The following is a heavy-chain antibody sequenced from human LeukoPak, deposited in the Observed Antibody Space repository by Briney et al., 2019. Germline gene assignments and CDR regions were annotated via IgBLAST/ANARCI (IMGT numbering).Heavy chain of an antibody. CDR1: GGSIRSYY. Sequence: SETLSLTCTVSGGSIRSYYWSWIGQSPGKGLEWIGNIYYSGSTNYNPSLKSRVTISVDTSKNQFSLKLSSVTAADTAVYYCARSYRNYYPFDYWGQGTLVTVSS. V-gene: IGHV4-59*01. J-gene: IGHJ4*02. CDR3: ARSYRNYYPFDY. D-gene: IGHD4-11*01. CDR2: IYYSGST.